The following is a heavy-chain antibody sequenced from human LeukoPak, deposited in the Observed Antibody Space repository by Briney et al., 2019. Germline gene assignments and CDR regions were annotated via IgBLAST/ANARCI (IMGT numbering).Heavy chain of an antibody. Sequence: SETLSLTCTVSGGSISSGDYYWSWIRQPPGKGLEWIGYIYYSGSTYYNPSLKSRVTISVDTSKNQFSLKLSSVTAADTAVYYCARGSYDTPSFEYWGQGTLVTVSS. V-gene: IGHV4-30-4*08. J-gene: IGHJ4*02. CDR1: GGSISSGDYY. CDR3: ARGSYDTPSFEY. D-gene: IGHD1-26*01. CDR2: IYYSGST.